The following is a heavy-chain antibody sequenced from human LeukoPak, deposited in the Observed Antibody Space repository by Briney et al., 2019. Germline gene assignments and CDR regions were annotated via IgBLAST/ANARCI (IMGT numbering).Heavy chain of an antibody. J-gene: IGHJ4*02. CDR3: AKAGAWIQLWPPFDN. V-gene: IGHV3-23*01. CDR1: GFTFSSYA. D-gene: IGHD5-18*01. CDR2: ISGSGGST. Sequence: GGSLRLSCAASGFTFSSYAMSWVRQAPGKGLEWVSAISGSGGSTCYADSVKGRFTISRDNSKNTLYLQMNSLRAEDTAVYYCAKAGAWIQLWPPFDNWGQGTLVTVSS.